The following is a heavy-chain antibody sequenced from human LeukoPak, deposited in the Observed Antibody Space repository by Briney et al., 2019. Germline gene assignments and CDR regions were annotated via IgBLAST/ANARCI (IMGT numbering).Heavy chain of an antibody. CDR1: GFTFDDYA. D-gene: IGHD2-15*01. CDR2: ISGDGGST. CDR3: AKDVGYCSGGSCYSPSYYMDV. J-gene: IGHJ6*03. V-gene: IGHV3-43*02. Sequence: GGSLRLSCAASGFTFDDYAMHWVRQAPGKGLEWVSLISGDGGSTYYADSVKGRFTISRDYSKNSLYLQMNSLRTEDTALYYCAKDVGYCSGGSCYSPSYYMDVWGKGTTVTVSS.